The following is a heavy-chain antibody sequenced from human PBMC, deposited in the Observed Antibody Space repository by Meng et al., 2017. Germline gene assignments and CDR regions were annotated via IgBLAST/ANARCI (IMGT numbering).Heavy chain of an antibody. V-gene: IGHV1-2*02. Sequence: ASVKVSCKASGYTFTGYYMHWVRQAPGQGLEWMGWINPNSGGTNYAQKFQGRVTMTRDTSISTAHMELSRLRSDDTAVYYCARVPPYYYGSGSYYPPPYWGAFDIWGQGTMVTVSS. D-gene: IGHD3-10*01. CDR1: GYTFTGYY. J-gene: IGHJ3*02. CDR2: INPNSGGT. CDR3: ARVPPYYYGSGSYYPPPYWGAFDI.